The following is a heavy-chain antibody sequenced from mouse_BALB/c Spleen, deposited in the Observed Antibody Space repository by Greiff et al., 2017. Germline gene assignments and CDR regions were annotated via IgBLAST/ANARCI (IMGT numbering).Heavy chain of an antibody. Sequence: VKLMESGPGLVAPSQSLSITCTVSGFSLTGYGVNWVRQPPGKGLEWLGMIWGDGSTDYNSALKSRLSISKDNSKSQVFLKMNSLQTDDTARYYCARDGITTGHYYAMDYWGQGTSVTVSS. V-gene: IGHV2-6-7*01. CDR3: ARDGITTGHYYAMDY. CDR2: IWGDGST. J-gene: IGHJ4*01. D-gene: IGHD1-1*01. CDR1: GFSLTGYG.